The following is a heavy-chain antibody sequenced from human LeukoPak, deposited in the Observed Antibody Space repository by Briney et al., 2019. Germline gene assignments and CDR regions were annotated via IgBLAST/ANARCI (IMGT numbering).Heavy chain of an antibody. Sequence: GGSLRLSCAASGFTFSSYWMSWVRQAPGKGLEWVANIKQDGSEKYYVDSVKGRFTISRDNAKNSLYLQMNSLRAEDTAVYCCARDRGITMIVVVNWGQGTLVTVSS. CDR2: IKQDGSEK. CDR3: ARDRGITMIVVVN. V-gene: IGHV3-7*01. D-gene: IGHD3-22*01. CDR1: GFTFSSYW. J-gene: IGHJ4*02.